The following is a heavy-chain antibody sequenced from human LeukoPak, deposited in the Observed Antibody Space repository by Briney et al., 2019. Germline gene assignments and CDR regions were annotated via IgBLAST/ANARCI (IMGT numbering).Heavy chain of an antibody. CDR2: IYYSGST. CDR3: ARVGRSRRDPFDY. D-gene: IGHD6-25*01. CDR1: GGSISSSSYY. Sequence: SETLSLTCTVSGGSISSSSYYWGWIRQPPGKGLEWIGSIYYSGSTYYNPSLKSRVTISVDTSKNQFSLKLSSVTAADTAVYYCARVGRSRRDPFDYWGQGTLVTVSS. V-gene: IGHV4-39*07. J-gene: IGHJ4*02.